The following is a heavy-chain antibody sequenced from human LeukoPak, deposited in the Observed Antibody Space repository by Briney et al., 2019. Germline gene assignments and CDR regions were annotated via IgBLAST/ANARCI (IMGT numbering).Heavy chain of an antibody. CDR2: ISGSGGST. CDR1: GFTFSNYA. J-gene: IGHJ4*02. D-gene: IGHD3-10*01. Sequence: GGSLRPSCAVSGFTFSNYAMNWVRQAPGKGLEWVSVISGSGGSTYYADSVKGRFTISRDNSKNTLYLQMNSLRVEDTAVYYCAKGPRTVRFGDRHKGMFDYWGQGTLVTVSS. V-gene: IGHV3-23*01. CDR3: AKGPRTVRFGDRHKGMFDY.